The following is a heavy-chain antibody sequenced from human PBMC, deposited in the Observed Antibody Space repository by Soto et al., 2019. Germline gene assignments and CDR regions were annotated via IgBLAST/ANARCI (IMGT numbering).Heavy chain of an antibody. V-gene: IGHV3-21*01. Sequence: GGSLRLSCAASGFTFSSYSMNWVRQAPGKGLDWVSSISSSTGYIYYADSVKGRITISRDNAKNSLYLQMNSLRAEDTAVYYCARRGEIEYSSSSEVYSSYYMDVWGKGTTVTVSS. J-gene: IGHJ6*03. CDR2: ISSSTGYI. CDR1: GFTFSSYS. CDR3: ARRGEIEYSSSSEVYSSYYMDV. D-gene: IGHD6-6*01.